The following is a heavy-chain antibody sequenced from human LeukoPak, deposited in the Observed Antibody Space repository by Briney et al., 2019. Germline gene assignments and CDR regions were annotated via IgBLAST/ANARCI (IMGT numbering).Heavy chain of an antibody. V-gene: IGHV3-21*01. D-gene: IGHD2-15*01. Sequence: PGGSLRLSCAASGFTFSTYSMNWVRQAPGKGLEWVSSISAGSGYIYYADSVKGRFTISRDNAKNSLYLQMNSLRAEDTAVYYCARDLLDIVVVVAASHYFDYWGQGTLVTVSS. CDR1: GFTFSTYS. CDR3: ARDLLDIVVVVAASHYFDY. CDR2: ISAGSGYI. J-gene: IGHJ4*02.